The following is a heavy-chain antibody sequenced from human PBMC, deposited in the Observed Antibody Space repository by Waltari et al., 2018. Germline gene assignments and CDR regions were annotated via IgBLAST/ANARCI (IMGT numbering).Heavy chain of an antibody. CDR1: GGSIGSNNYY. CDR2: MYYTGST. Sequence: QLQLQESGPGLVKPSETLSLTCTVSGGSIGSNNYYWVWVRQPPGKGLQWIGTMYYTGSTYYNPSLKSRVTISVDPSKNRFSLKLTSVTAADTAVYFCASRPEFTSGSAIDFWGQGTLVTVSS. CDR3: ASRPEFTSGSAIDF. J-gene: IGHJ4*02. D-gene: IGHD6-19*01. V-gene: IGHV4-39*02.